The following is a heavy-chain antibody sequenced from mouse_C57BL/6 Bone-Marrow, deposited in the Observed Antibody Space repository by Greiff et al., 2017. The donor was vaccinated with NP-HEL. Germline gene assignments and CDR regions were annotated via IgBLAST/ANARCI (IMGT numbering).Heavy chain of an antibody. Sequence: QVQLQQPGAELVKPGASVKLSCKASGYTFTSYWMHWVKQRPGQGLEWIGMIHPNSGSTNYNEKFKSKATLTVDKSSSTAYMQLSSLTSEDSAVYYCARGGVRWYLRVFDYWGQGTTLTVSS. V-gene: IGHV1-64*01. CDR1: GYTFTSYW. CDR3: ARGGVRWYLRVFDY. J-gene: IGHJ2*01. CDR2: IHPNSGST. D-gene: IGHD1-1*01.